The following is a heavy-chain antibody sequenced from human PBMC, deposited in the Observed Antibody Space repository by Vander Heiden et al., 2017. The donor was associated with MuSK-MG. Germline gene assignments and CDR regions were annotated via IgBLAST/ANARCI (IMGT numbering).Heavy chain of an antibody. CDR2: ISSSSSYT. Sequence: QVQLVESGGGLVKPGGSLRLSCAPSGFTFSDYYMSWIRQVPGKGLEWVSYISSSSSYTNYADSVKGRFTISRDNAKNSLYLQMNSLRAEDTAVYYCARVGGNQYYFDYWGQGTLVTVSS. D-gene: IGHD2-15*01. CDR3: ARVGGNQYYFDY. J-gene: IGHJ4*02. CDR1: GFTFSDYY. V-gene: IGHV3-11*06.